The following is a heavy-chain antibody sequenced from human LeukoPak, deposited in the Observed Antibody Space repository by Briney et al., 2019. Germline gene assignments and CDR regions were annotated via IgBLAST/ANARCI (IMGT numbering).Heavy chain of an antibody. J-gene: IGHJ4*02. Sequence: GGSLRLSCAASGFTVGSNYMSWVRQAPGKGLEWVSGINWNDGNTGYAVSVQGRFTISRDNAKNSLYLQMNNLRVEDTALYFCARGDAGDYWGQGTLVTVSS. CDR2: INWNDGNT. V-gene: IGHV3-20*04. D-gene: IGHD3-10*01. CDR3: ARGDAGDY. CDR1: GFTVGSNY.